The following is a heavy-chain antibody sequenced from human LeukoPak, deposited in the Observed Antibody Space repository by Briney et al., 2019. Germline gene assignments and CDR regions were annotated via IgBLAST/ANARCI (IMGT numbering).Heavy chain of an antibody. D-gene: IGHD3-10*01. CDR2: ISYDGSNK. CDR3: ARDGLSYYGSGSPQNYFDY. V-gene: IGHV3-30*04. Sequence: GRSLRLSCAASGFTFSSYAMHWVRQAPGKGLEWVAVISYDGSNKYYADSVKGRFTISRDNSKNTLYLQMNSLRAEDTAVYYCARDGLSYYGSGSPQNYFDYWGQGTLVTVSS. CDR1: GFTFSSYA. J-gene: IGHJ4*02.